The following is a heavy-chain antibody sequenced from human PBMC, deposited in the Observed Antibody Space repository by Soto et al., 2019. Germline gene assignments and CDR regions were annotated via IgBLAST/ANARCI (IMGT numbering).Heavy chain of an antibody. CDR1: GGTFSSYA. J-gene: IGHJ5*02. D-gene: IGHD6-13*01. CDR2: IIPIFGTA. CDR3: AREVIAAARLSWFDP. V-gene: IGHV1-69*01. Sequence: QVQLVQSGAEVKKPGSSVKVSCKASGGTFSSYASSWVRQAPGQGLEWMGGIIPIFGTANYAQKFQGRVTITADESTSTAYMELSSLRSEDTAVYYCAREVIAAARLSWFDPWGQGTLVTVSS.